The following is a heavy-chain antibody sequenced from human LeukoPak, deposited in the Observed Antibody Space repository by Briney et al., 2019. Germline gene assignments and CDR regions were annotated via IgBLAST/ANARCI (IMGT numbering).Heavy chain of an antibody. CDR3: ARGSSGSPPFY. J-gene: IGHJ4*02. CDR2: IIPIFGTA. D-gene: IGHD3-10*01. V-gene: IGHV1-69*05. Sequence: APVKVSCKASGGTFSSYAISWVRQAPGQGLEWMGGIIPIFGTANYAQKFQGRVTMTRDTSTSTVYMELSSLRSEDTAVYYCARGSSGSPPFYWGQGTLVTVSS. CDR1: GGTFSSYA.